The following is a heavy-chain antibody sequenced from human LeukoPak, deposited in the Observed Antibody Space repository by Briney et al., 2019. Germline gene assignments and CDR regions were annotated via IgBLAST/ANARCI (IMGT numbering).Heavy chain of an antibody. CDR1: GYTFTSYD. V-gene: IGHV1-8*03. J-gene: IGHJ6*03. D-gene: IGHD3-22*01. CDR2: MNPNSGNT. CDR3: ARVRPYYYDSSGYHYNMDV. Sequence: ASVKVSCKASGYTFTSYDINWVRQATGQGLEWMGWMNPNSGNTGYAQKFQGRVTITRNTSISTAYMELSSLRSEDTAVYYCARVRPYYYDSSGYHYNMDVWGKGTTVTVSS.